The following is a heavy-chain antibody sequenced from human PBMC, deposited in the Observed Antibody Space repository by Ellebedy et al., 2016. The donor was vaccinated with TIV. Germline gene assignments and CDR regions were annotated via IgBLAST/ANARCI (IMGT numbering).Heavy chain of an antibody. CDR1: GFTFSSYE. Sequence: GESLKISCAASGFTFSSYEMNWVRQAPGKGLEWVSYISNSGNTIYYADSVKGRFTISRDNAKNSLYLQMNSLRAEDTAVYYCARGGGELLAYYYGMDVWGQGTTVTVSS. CDR3: ARGGGELLAYYYGMDV. J-gene: IGHJ6*02. V-gene: IGHV3-48*03. D-gene: IGHD3-10*01. CDR2: ISNSGNTI.